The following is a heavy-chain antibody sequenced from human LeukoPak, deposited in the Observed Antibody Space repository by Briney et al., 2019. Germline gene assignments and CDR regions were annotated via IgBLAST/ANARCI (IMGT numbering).Heavy chain of an antibody. CDR3: ARDQGRGAGYWYFDL. CDR1: GGSISSGGYY. CDR2: IYHSGST. Sequence: SETLSLTCTVSGGSISSGGYYWSWIRQPPGKGLEWIGYIYHSGSTYYNPSLKSRVTISVDRSKNQFSLKLSSVTAADTAVYYCARDQGRGAGYWYFDLWGRGTLVTVSS. J-gene: IGHJ2*01. D-gene: IGHD1-26*01. V-gene: IGHV4-30-2*01.